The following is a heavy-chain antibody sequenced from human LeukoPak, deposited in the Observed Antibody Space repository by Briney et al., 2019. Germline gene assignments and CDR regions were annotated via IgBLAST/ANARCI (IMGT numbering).Heavy chain of an antibody. J-gene: IGHJ4*02. CDR2: ISAYNGNT. CDR3: ARDGRFLEWLLYPFDY. V-gene: IGHV1-18*01. CDR1: GYTFTNYD. Sequence: ASVKVSCKASGYTFTNYDINWVRQAPGQGLEWMGWISAYNGNTNYAQKLQGRVTMTTDTSTSTAYMELRSLRSDDTAVYYCARDGRFLEWLLYPFDYWGQGTLVTVSS. D-gene: IGHD3-3*01.